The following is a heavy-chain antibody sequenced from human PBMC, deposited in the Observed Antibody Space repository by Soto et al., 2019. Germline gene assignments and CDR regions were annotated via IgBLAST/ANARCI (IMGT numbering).Heavy chain of an antibody. J-gene: IGHJ4*02. CDR1: GGSISSYY. V-gene: IGHV4-59*01. D-gene: IGHD6-6*01. CDR2: IYYSGST. CDR3: ARGRGVLGIAARHPTEFDY. Sequence: QVQLQESGPGLVKPSETLSLTCTVSGGSISSYYWSWIRQPPGKGLEWIGYIYYSGSTNYNPSLKRRVTISVDTAKNQFSLKLSSVTAADTAVYYCARGRGVLGIAARHPTEFDYWGQGTLVTVSS.